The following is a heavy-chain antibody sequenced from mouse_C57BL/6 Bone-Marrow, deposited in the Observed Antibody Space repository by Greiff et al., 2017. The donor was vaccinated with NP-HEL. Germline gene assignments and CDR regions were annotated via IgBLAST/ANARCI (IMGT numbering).Heavy chain of an antibody. Sequence: EVMLVESGGDLVKPGGSLKLSCAASGFTFSSYGMSWVRQTPDKRLEWVATISSGGSYTYYPASVKGRFTISRDNAKNTLYLQMSSLKSEDTAIYYCTRELELAAYWGQGTLVTVSA. J-gene: IGHJ3*01. CDR2: ISSGGSYT. D-gene: IGHD4-1*01. V-gene: IGHV5-6*01. CDR1: GFTFSSYG. CDR3: TRELELAAY.